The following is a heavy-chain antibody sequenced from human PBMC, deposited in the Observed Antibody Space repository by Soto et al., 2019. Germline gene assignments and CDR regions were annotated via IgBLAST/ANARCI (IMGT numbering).Heavy chain of an antibody. CDR3: ITGQAAGLY. Sequence: EVQLVESGGGLVNPGGSLTLSCAASGFTFSNAWMSWVRQAPGKGLEWVGRIKSKADGGTTHYAAPVTDRFTISRDDSKNMLFLQMDSLKTEDTAVYYCITGQAAGLYWGQGTLVTVSS. D-gene: IGHD6-13*01. CDR2: IKSKADGGTT. V-gene: IGHV3-15*01. CDR1: GFTFSNAW. J-gene: IGHJ4*02.